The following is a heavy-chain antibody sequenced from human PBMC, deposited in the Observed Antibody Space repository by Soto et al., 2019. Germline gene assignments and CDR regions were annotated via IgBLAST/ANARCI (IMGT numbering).Heavy chain of an antibody. V-gene: IGHV1-69*06. CDR1: GGTFISYA. Sequence: QVQLVQSGAEVKKPGSSVKLSCKVSGGTFISYAISWVRQAPGRGLEWMGGIIPVFGTANYTQQFQGRVTITADKSTGTAYMELSSPRSEDTALYYCARGRVTIYFTAFDYWGQGTLVTVSS. D-gene: IGHD2-8*02. CDR3: ARGRVTIYFTAFDY. CDR2: IIPVFGTA. J-gene: IGHJ4*02.